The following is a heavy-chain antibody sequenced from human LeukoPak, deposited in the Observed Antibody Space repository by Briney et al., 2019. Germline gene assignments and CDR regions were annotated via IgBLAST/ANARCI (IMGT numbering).Heavy chain of an antibody. Sequence: GASVKVSCKVSGYTLTELSMHWVRQAPGQGLEWMGRINPNSGGTNYAQKFQGRVTMTRDTSINTAYMELSRLRSDDTAVYYCARLMVRGVIRPYWGQGTLVTVSS. V-gene: IGHV1-2*06. CDR1: GYTLTELS. CDR2: INPNSGGT. D-gene: IGHD3-10*01. CDR3: ARLMVRGVIRPY. J-gene: IGHJ4*02.